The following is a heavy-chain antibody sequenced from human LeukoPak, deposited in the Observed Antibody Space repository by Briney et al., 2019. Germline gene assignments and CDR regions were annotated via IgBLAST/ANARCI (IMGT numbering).Heavy chain of an antibody. J-gene: IGHJ4*02. V-gene: IGHV3-7*03. CDR1: GFTFGTYW. D-gene: IGHD3-10*01. Sequence: GGSLRLSCVTSGFTFGTYWMSWVRQAPGKGLEWVANIKGDGSERSYVDSVKGRFTISRANAKNSLYLQMNSPGAEDTAVYYCARDWPVVLYYWGQGTLVTVSS. CDR2: IKGDGSER. CDR3: ARDWPVVLYY.